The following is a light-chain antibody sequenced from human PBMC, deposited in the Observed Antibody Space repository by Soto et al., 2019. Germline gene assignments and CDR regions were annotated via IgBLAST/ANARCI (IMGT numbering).Light chain of an antibody. Sequence: EIVMTQSPATLSVSPGERATLSCRASQSVSSNLAWYQQKPGQAPRLLIYGASTRATGIPARFSGSGSGTEFTLTISSLQSEDFAVYYCQHRSNWLAFGGGTKVDIK. CDR1: QSVSSN. CDR2: GAS. V-gene: IGKV3-15*01. J-gene: IGKJ4*01. CDR3: QHRSNWLA.